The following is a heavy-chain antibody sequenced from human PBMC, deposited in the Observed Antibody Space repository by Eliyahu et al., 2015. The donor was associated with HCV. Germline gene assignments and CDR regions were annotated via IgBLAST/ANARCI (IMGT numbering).Heavy chain of an antibody. CDR3: ARDSLGGFDY. D-gene: IGHD3-16*01. J-gene: IGHJ4*02. CDR2: IYSSGST. Sequence: GKGLEWIGRIYSSGSTNYNPSLKSRVTISVDTSKKQFSLKLRSVTAADTAVYYCARDSLGGFDYWGQGTLVTVSS. V-gene: IGHV4-61*02.